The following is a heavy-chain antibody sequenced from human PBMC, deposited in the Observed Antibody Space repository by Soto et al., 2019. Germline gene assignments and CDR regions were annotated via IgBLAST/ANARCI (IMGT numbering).Heavy chain of an antibody. CDR1: GGTFSSYA. J-gene: IGHJ6*02. D-gene: IGHD3-10*01. CDR2: IIPIFGTA. CDR3: ARGPYGSESYYRNYYYCGMDV. Sequence: QVQLVQSGAEVKKPGSSVKVSCKASGGTFSSYAISWVRQAPGQGLEWMGGIIPIFGTANYAQNFQGRVTITADESTSTAYMELSSLRSEDTAVYYCARGPYGSESYYRNYYYCGMDVWGQGTTVTVSS. V-gene: IGHV1-69*01.